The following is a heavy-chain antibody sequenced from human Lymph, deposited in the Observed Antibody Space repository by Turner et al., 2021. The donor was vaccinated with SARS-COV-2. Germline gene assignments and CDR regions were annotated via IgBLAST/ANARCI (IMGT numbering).Heavy chain of an antibody. CDR3: AKDGYRSTFRDHYYGINV. CDR1: GSTFDDYA. D-gene: IGHD6-13*01. V-gene: IGHV3-9*01. Sequence: EVQLVESGGGLVQPGRSLRLSCAASGSTFDDYAIHLVRQAPGKGLGWVSGSSWNSCTRGYAGSGKGRIPLSRDNAKDSLYLQMNSLRAEGTAFDYCAKDGYRSTFRDHYYGINVWGQGTTVTVSS. CDR2: SSWNSCTR. J-gene: IGHJ6*02.